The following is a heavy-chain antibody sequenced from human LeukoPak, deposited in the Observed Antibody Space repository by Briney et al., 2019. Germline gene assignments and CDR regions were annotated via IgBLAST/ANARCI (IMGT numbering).Heavy chain of an antibody. CDR3: ARGLGGIAARRSIFRFDP. V-gene: IGHV1-18*01. CDR2: ISAYNGNT. CDR1: GYTFTSYG. D-gene: IGHD6-6*01. Sequence: ASVEVSCKAAGYTFTSYGISWVRQAHGQGLEWMGWISAYNGNTNYAQKLQGRVTMTTDTSTSTAYMELRSLRSDDTAVYYCARGLGGIAARRSIFRFDPWGQGTLVTVSS. J-gene: IGHJ5*02.